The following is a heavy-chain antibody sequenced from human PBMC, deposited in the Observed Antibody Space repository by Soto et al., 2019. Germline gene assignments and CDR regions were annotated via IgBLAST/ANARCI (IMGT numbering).Heavy chain of an antibody. J-gene: IGHJ4*02. CDR2: ISYDGSNK. V-gene: IGHV3-30*18. Sequence: QVQLVESGGGVVQPGRSLRLSCAASGFTFSSYGMHWVRQAPGKGLEWVAVISYDGSNKYYADSVKGRFTISRDNSKNTLYLQMNSLRDEDTAVYYCAKDKESYYGDYISLSAYFDYWGQGTLVTVS. CDR1: GFTFSSYG. D-gene: IGHD4-17*01. CDR3: AKDKESYYGDYISLSAYFDY.